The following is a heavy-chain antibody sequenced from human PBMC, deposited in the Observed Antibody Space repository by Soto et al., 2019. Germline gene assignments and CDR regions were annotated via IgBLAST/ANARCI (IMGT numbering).Heavy chain of an antibody. CDR3: ARGGDSSSSWAFDI. CDR2: IYYSGST. V-gene: IGHV4-31*03. J-gene: IGHJ3*02. CDR1: GGSISSGGYY. Sequence: QVQLQESGPGLVKPSQTLSLTCTVSGGSISSGGYYWSWIRQHPGKGLEWIGYIYYSGSTYYNPSLKSRVTISVDASKNQFSLKLSSVTAADTAVYYCARGGDSSSSWAFDIWGQGTMVTVSS. D-gene: IGHD6-6*01.